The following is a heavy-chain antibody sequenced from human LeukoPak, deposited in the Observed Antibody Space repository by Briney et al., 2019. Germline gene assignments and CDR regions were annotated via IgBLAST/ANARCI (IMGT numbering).Heavy chain of an antibody. CDR2: IYYSEST. J-gene: IGHJ4*02. CDR1: GGSISSYY. CDR3: ARSKDGFNADY. V-gene: IGHV4-59*01. D-gene: IGHD5-24*01. Sequence: SETLSLTCTVSGGSISSYYWSWIRQPPGKGLEWIGYIYYSESTNYNPSLKSRATISVDTSKNQFSLKVSSVTAADTAVYYCARSKDGFNADYWGQGILVTVSS.